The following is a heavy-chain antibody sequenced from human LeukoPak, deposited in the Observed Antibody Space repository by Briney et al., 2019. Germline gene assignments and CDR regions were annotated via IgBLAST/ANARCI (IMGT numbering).Heavy chain of an antibody. V-gene: IGHV3-53*01. Sequence: GGSLRLSCAASGFTVSNNYMSWVRQATGKGLEWVSVIYSGDSTYYADSVKGRFTISRDNSKNTLYLQMNSLRAEDTAVYYCASQPYYYYGMDVWGQGTTLTVSS. CDR1: GFTVSNNY. J-gene: IGHJ6*02. CDR3: ASQPYYYYGMDV. CDR2: IYSGDST.